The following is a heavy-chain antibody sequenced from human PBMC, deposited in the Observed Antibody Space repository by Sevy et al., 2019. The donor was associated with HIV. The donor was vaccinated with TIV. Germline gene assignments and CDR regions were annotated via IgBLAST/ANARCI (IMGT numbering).Heavy chain of an antibody. CDR2: ISCDGNKK. Sequence: GGSLRLSCAASGFSFSSHGMHWVRQAPDKGLEWQSVISCDGNKKYYADSVKGRFTISRDNSKNTLYLQMNSLRPEDTAVYYCARDGGWYNYAPSDYWGQGTLVTVSS. CDR1: GFSFSSHG. J-gene: IGHJ4*02. D-gene: IGHD1-1*01. V-gene: IGHV3-30*03. CDR3: ARDGGWYNYAPSDY.